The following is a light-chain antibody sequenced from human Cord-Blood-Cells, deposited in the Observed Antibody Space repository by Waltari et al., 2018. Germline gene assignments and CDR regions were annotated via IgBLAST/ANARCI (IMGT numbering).Light chain of an antibody. Sequence: QSALTQPASVSGSPGQSITISCTGTSSDVGGYNYVPWYQQHPGKAPQLMIYEVSNRPSGVSNRFSGSKSGNTASLTISGLQAEDEADYYCSSYTSSSTLDVFGTGTKVTVL. CDR2: EVS. CDR1: SSDVGGYNY. V-gene: IGLV2-14*01. CDR3: SSYTSSSTLDV. J-gene: IGLJ1*01.